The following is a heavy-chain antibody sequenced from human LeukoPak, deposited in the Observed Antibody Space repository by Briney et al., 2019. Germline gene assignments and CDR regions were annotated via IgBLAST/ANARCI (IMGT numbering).Heavy chain of an antibody. Sequence: GESLRLSCAASGFTFNAFAMHWVRQLPGKGLEWVSGINGNSAAIGYAASVKGRFTISRDNAKNSLYLQMNSLRPEDMGLYYCAKDISPQVGIDWYFDLWGRGTLLTVSS. J-gene: IGHJ2*01. CDR2: INGNSAAI. CDR1: GFTFNAFA. CDR3: AKDISPQVGIDWYFDL. V-gene: IGHV3-9*03. D-gene: IGHD2-21*01.